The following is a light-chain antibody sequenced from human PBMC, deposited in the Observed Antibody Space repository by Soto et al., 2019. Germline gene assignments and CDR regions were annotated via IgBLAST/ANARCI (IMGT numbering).Light chain of an antibody. V-gene: IGLV4-69*01. J-gene: IGLJ3*02. Sequence: QLVLTQSPSASASLGASVKLTCTLSSGHGTYAIAWHQQQPEKGPRYLMKLNSDGSHNKGDGIPDRFSGSSSGAERYLTISSLQSEDEADYYCQTWGTGFWVFGGGTKLTVL. CDR3: QTWGTGFWV. CDR1: SGHGTYA. CDR2: LNSDGSH.